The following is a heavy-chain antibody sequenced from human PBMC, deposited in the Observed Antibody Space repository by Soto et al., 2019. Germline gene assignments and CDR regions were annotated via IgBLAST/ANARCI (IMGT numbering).Heavy chain of an antibody. J-gene: IGHJ4*02. V-gene: IGHV3-21*01. CDR1: GFTFSSYS. D-gene: IGHD6-13*01. CDR3: ANTPGAPAGRSAY. Sequence: GGSLRLSCAASGFTFSSYSMNWVRQAPGKGLEWVSSISSSSSYIYYADSVKGRFTISRDNAKNSLYLQMNSLRAEDTAVYYCANTPGAPAGRSAYWGQGTLVTVYS. CDR2: ISSSSSYI.